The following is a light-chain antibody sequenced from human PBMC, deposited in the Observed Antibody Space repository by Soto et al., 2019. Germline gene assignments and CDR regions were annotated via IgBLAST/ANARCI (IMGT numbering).Light chain of an antibody. J-gene: IGKJ5*01. CDR2: GAS. CDR1: QSVSSSY. V-gene: IGKV3-20*01. CDR3: QQYGSSPIT. Sequence: ERVLTPAPAAPSFSPREKATLSRRASQSVSSSYLAWYQQKPGQAPRLLIHGASSRATGIPDRFSGSGSGTDFTLTISRLEPEDFAVYYCQQYGSSPITFGQGTRLEIK.